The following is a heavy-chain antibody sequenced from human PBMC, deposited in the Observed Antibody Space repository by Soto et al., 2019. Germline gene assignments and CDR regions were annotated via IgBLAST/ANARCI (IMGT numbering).Heavy chain of an antibody. CDR3: VSSPLYGMDV. J-gene: IGHJ6*02. CDR1: GGSLSRGYYH. CDR2: IYYSGNT. V-gene: IGHV4-30-4*01. Sequence: PSEALSLPQPGSGGSLSRGYYHWSWFRKPPGKRLEWIGNIYYSGNTYYNPSLKSRIIISIDTSKNQFSLKVGSVTAADTAVYYCVSSPLYGMDVWGQGTSVTLSS.